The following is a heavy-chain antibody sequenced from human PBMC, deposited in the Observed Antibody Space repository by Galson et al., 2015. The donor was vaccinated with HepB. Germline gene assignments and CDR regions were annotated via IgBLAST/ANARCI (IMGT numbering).Heavy chain of an antibody. J-gene: IGHJ4*02. CDR2: ISSSSSTI. Sequence: SLRLSCAVSGFTFSSYSMNWVRQAPGKGLEWVSYISSSSSTIYYADSVKGRFTISRDNAKNSLYLQMNSLRAEDTAVYYCARDQSSGWYYFDYWGQGTLVTVSS. V-gene: IGHV3-48*04. CDR3: ARDQSSGWYYFDY. D-gene: IGHD6-19*01. CDR1: GFTFSSYS.